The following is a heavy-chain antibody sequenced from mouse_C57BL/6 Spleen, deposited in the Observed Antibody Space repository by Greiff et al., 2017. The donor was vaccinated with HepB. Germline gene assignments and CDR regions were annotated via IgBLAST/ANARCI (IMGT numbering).Heavy chain of an antibody. V-gene: IGHV1-82*01. Sequence: LVESGPELVKPGASVKISCKASGYAFSSSWMNWVKQRPGKGLEWIGRIYPGDGDTNYNGKFKGKATLTADKSSSTAYMQLSSLTSEDSAVYFCAISSGPYYYAMDYWGQGTSVTVSS. CDR1: GYAFSSSW. D-gene: IGHD3-2*02. J-gene: IGHJ4*01. CDR2: IYPGDGDT. CDR3: AISSGPYYYAMDY.